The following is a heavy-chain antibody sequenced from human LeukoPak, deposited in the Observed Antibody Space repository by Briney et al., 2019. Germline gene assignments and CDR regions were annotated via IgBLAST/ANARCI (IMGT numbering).Heavy chain of an antibody. V-gene: IGHV3-66*01. CDR2: IYRGGIT. D-gene: IGHD1-1*01. J-gene: IGHJ3*02. CDR3: ATLRYNWNDRPFDI. Sequence: PVGSLRLSCAASGFTVSGNYVSWVRQAPGQGLEGVSVIYRGGITYYADSVKGRFNISRDTSKNTLYLQMNSLRAEDTAVYYCATLRYNWNDRPFDIWGQGTMVTVSS. CDR1: GFTVSGNY.